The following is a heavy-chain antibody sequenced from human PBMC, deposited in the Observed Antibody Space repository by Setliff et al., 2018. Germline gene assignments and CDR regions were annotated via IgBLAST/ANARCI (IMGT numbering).Heavy chain of an antibody. J-gene: IGHJ3*02. CDR1: GYSFTNNW. D-gene: IGHD1-26*01. Sequence: GESLKISCQGSGYSFTNNWIAWVRQMPGKGLECVGIIFPGNSNTRYSPSFHGQVTISVDKAINTAYLQWSSLKASDTAIYYCARVGPLTDDAFDIWGQGTMVTVSS. CDR2: IFPGNSNT. V-gene: IGHV5-51*01. CDR3: ARVGPLTDDAFDI.